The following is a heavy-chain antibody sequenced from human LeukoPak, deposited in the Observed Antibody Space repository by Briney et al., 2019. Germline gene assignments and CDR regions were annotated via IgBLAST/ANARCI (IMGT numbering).Heavy chain of an antibody. V-gene: IGHV3-30*03. D-gene: IGHD1-14*01. CDR1: GFTFSSYA. CDR3: ARQYNKGLDY. J-gene: IGHJ4*02. CDR2: ISYDGGNK. Sequence: GGSLRLSCVASGFTFSSYAMSWVRQTPGKGLEWVAVISYDGGNKHYADSVTGRFTISRDNSRNTLFLEMNSLRPEDTAIYYCARQYNKGLDYWGQGTLVTVSS.